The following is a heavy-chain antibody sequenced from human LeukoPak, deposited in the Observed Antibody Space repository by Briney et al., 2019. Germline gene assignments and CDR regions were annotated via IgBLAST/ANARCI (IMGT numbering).Heavy chain of an antibody. J-gene: IGHJ4*02. V-gene: IGHV3-74*01. CDR1: EFTFRSYW. CDR2: ISGDGSAT. D-gene: IGHD3-22*01. CDR3: AKYYFASSTYSFDY. Sequence: PGGSLRLSCAASEFTFRSYWMHWVRQAPGKGLVWVSRISGDGSATNYADSVKGRFTISRDNAKNTLWLQMSSLRAEDTALYYCAKYYFASSTYSFDYWSQGTLVTVSS.